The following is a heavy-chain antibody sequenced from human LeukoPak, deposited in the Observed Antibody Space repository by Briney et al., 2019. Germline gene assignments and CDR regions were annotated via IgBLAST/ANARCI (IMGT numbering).Heavy chain of an antibody. J-gene: IGHJ5*02. V-gene: IGHV3-11*04. Sequence: GGSLRLSCAASGFNFSDYYMSWVRQAPGKGLEWVSYISSTSTTIYYADSVKGRFTISRDNAKNSLYLQMNSLSVEDTALYYCARSQRYSTGHNWFDPWGEGNLVTVSS. CDR1: GFNFSDYY. CDR3: ARSQRYSTGHNWFDP. CDR2: ISSTSTTI. D-gene: IGHD6-19*01.